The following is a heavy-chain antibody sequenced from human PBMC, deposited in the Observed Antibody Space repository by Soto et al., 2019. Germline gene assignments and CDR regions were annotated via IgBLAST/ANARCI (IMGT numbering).Heavy chain of an antibody. J-gene: IGHJ4*02. CDR2: IYSGGTT. CDR1: GFTVSSNY. D-gene: IGHD5-12*01. V-gene: IGHV3-53*01. Sequence: EVQLVESGGGLIQPGGSLRLSCVASGFTVSSNYMSWVRQAPGKGLEWVSVIYSGGTTYYADSVKGRFTISRDNSKNTRYLQMNSLRGEDTGVYYCARSDGYPFDYWGQGTLVTVSS. CDR3: ARSDGYPFDY.